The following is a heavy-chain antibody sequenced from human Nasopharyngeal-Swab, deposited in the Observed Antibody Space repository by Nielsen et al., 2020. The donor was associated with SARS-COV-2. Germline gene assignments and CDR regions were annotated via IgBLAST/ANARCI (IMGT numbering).Heavy chain of an antibody. CDR1: GDSIAYSTFY. CDR2: IYYNGNT. D-gene: IGHD6-13*01. J-gene: IGHJ4*02. V-gene: IGHV4-39*01. CDR3: VSSSSWYYFDY. Sequence: SETLSLTCTVSGDSIAYSTFYWGWIRQPPGKGLAWIGNIYYNGNTYQNPPLKSRLTISVDKSKNQFSLQLSSVTAADTAVYYCVSSSSWYYFDYWAQGTQVTVSS.